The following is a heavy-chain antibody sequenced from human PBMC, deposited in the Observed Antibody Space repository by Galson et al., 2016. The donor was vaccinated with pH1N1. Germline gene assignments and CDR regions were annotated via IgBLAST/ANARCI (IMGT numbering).Heavy chain of an antibody. V-gene: IGHV3-7*01. CDR2: IKQDGSEK. CDR3: AKENWGCEY. J-gene: IGHJ4*02. Sequence: SLRPSCAASGFTFSRYYMTWVRQAPGKGLEWVANIKQDGSEKNYVDSVKGRFTISRDNAKNSVYLQMNSLRAEDTAVYYCAKENWGCEYWGQGTLVTVSS. D-gene: IGHD7-27*01. CDR1: GFTFSRYY.